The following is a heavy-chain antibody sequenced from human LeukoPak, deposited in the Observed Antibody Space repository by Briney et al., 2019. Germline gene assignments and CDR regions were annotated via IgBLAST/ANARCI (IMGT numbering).Heavy chain of an antibody. CDR2: ISGSGGST. D-gene: IGHD2-15*01. Sequence: GGSLRLSCAASGLTFSSHAMSWVRQAPGKGLEWVSAISGSGGSTNYGGFVQGRLTINRDNTKNTLYLQMNSLRDENTAVYYCAKDSDIVAVVAADLFDYWGQGTLVTVSS. V-gene: IGHV3-23*01. CDR3: AKDSDIVAVVAADLFDY. CDR1: GLTFSSHA. J-gene: IGHJ4*02.